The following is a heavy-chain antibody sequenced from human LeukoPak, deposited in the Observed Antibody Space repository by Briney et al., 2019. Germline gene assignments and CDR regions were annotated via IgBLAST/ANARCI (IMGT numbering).Heavy chain of an antibody. CDR3: ARASETAMVTL. D-gene: IGHD5-18*01. Sequence: SETLSLTCTVSGVSITSGTYYWTWIRQPAGKGLEWIGRIYSTGRVNYNPSLKSRVTMLLDTSKNHISLKLTSVTAAGTAIYFCARASETAMVTLWGQGTLVTVSS. CDR2: IYSTGRV. CDR1: GVSITSGTYY. J-gene: IGHJ4*02. V-gene: IGHV4-61*02.